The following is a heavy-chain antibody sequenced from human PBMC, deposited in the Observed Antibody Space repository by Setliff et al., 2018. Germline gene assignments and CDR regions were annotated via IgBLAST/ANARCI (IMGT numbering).Heavy chain of an antibody. V-gene: IGHV4-59*11. J-gene: IGHJ4*02. Sequence: SETLSLTCTVPGDYISSQYWSWIRQPPGKGLEWIGYISNRGSTDYNPSLKSRVTISEDTSRSQFSLKLTSVTTADTAVYYCALSDHYPFYYDYWGLGTLVTVSS. CDR2: ISNRGST. CDR3: ALSDHYPFYYDY. CDR1: GDYISSQY. D-gene: IGHD3-3*01.